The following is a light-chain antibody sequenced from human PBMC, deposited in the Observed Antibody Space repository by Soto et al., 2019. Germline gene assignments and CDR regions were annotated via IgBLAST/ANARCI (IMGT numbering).Light chain of an antibody. J-gene: IGLJ2*01. Sequence: QSALTQPPSASGSPGQSVTISCTGTSSDVGGYNYVSWCQQHPGKAPKLMIYEVSKRPPGVPDRFSGSKSGNTASLSVSGLQAEDEADYYCSSYAGSNNFVVFGGGTKLTVL. V-gene: IGLV2-8*01. CDR2: EVS. CDR3: SSYAGSNNFVV. CDR1: SSDVGGYNY.